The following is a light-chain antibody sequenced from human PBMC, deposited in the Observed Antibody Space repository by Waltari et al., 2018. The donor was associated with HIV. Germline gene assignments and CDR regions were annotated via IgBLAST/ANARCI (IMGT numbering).Light chain of an antibody. CDR3: SSYISSATPE. J-gene: IGLJ3*02. Sequence: QSALTQPASASGSPGPSIPIPCTRTRRDIGTYYVPWYQHHPVKAPKVIIYEVGNRPSGVSNRFSGSKSGNTASLTISGLLPEDEAYYFCSSYISSATPEFGGGTRLTVL. CDR1: RRDIGTYY. CDR2: EVG. V-gene: IGLV2-14*01.